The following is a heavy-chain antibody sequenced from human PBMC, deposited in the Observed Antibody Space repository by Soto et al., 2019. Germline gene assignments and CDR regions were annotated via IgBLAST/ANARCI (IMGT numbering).Heavy chain of an antibody. CDR1: GFTFDDYA. V-gene: IGHV3-9*01. D-gene: IGHD1-7*01. Sequence: ESGGGLVQPGRSLRLSCAASGFTFDDYAMHWVRQAPGKGLEWVSGISWNSGSIGYADSVKGRFTISRDNAKNSLYLQMNRLRAEDTALYYCAKDLTGTTGPVFDPWGQGTLVTVSS. CDR2: ISWNSGSI. CDR3: AKDLTGTTGPVFDP. J-gene: IGHJ5*02.